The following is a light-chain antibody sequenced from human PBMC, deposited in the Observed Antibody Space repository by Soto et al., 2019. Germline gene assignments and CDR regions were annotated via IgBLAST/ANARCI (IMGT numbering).Light chain of an antibody. V-gene: IGLV1-44*01. Sequence: QPVLTQSPSASGTPGQRVTISCSGSRSNIGTYTVNWYQQLPGTAPTLLIYRNHQRPSGVPDRFSGSKSGTSASLAISGPHSEDEADYYCAAWDDSLFAVVFGGGTNVTVL. CDR1: RSNIGTYT. CDR3: AAWDDSLFAVV. J-gene: IGLJ2*01. CDR2: RNH.